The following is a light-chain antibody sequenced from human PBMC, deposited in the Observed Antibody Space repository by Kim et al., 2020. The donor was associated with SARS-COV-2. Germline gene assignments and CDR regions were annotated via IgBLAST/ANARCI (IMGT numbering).Light chain of an antibody. J-gene: IGLJ1*01. CDR1: KLGDKF. CDR2: QDS. Sequence: VSPGQTASIICSGDKLGDKFACWYQQKPGQSPVLVIYQDSKRPSGIPERFSRSNSGNTASLTISGTQSMDEADYYCQAWDSSSFYVFGTGTKVTVL. V-gene: IGLV3-1*01. CDR3: QAWDSSSFYV.